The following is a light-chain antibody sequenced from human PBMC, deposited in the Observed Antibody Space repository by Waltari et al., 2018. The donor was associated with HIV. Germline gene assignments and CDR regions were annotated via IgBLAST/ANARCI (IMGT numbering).Light chain of an antibody. V-gene: IGLV1-47*01. CDR2: RND. CDR1: SSNIGSNS. J-gene: IGLJ3*02. Sequence: QSVLTQPPSASGTPGQRVTISCSGSSSNIGSNSVFWYQQFPGTAPTVLIYRNDRRPSGVPDRFSASRSGTSASLVISGLRSEDEAYYYCAAYDDNLPGWMFGGGTKLTAL. CDR3: AAYDDNLPGWM.